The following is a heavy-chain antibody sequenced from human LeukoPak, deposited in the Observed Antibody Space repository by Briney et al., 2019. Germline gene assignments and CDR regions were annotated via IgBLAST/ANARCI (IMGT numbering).Heavy chain of an antibody. Sequence: GGSLRLSGAASGFTCSSYWMSWVRQAPGKGLEWVANIKQDGSEKYYVDSVKGRFTISRDNAKNSLYLQMNSLRAEDTAVYYCARTPTTYYYDSSGQPWGQGALVTVSS. CDR2: IKQDGSEK. V-gene: IGHV3-7*03. CDR1: GFTCSSYW. J-gene: IGHJ5*02. CDR3: ARTPTTYYYDSSGQP. D-gene: IGHD3-22*01.